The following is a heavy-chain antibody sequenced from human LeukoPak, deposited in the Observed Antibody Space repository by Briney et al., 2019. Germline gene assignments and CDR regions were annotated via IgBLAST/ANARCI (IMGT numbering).Heavy chain of an antibody. J-gene: IGHJ4*02. Sequence: SETLSLTCAVYGGSFSGYYWSWIRQPPGKGLEWIGEINHSGSTNYNPSLKSRVTISVDTSKNQFSLKLSSVTAADTAVYYCARVSPHIAAAGTPSFTDYWGQGTLVTVSS. CDR3: ARVSPHIAAAGTPSFTDY. D-gene: IGHD6-13*01. V-gene: IGHV4-34*01. CDR1: GGSFSGYY. CDR2: INHSGST.